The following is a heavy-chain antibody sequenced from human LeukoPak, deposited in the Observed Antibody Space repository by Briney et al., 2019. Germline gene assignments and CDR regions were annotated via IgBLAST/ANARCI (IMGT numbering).Heavy chain of an antibody. J-gene: IGHJ4*02. CDR2: INHSGST. D-gene: IGHD6-19*01. CDR3: ARGRRIAVAGTFDY. CDR1: GGSFSGYY. V-gene: IGHV4-34*01. Sequence: SETLSLTCAVYGGSFSGYYRSWIRQPPGKGLEWIGEINHSGSTNYNPSLKSRVTISVDTSKNQFSLKLSSVTAADTAVYYCARGRRIAVAGTFDYWGQGTLVTVSS.